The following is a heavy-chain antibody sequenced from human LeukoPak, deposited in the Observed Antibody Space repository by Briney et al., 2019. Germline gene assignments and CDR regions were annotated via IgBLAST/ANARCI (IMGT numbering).Heavy chain of an antibody. D-gene: IGHD4-23*01. V-gene: IGHV7-4-1*02. CDR2: INTNTGNP. Sequence: ASVKVSCKASGYTFTSYAMNWVRQAPGQGLEWMGWINTNTGNPTYAQGFTGRFVFSLDTSVSTAYLQISSLKAEDTAVYYCARDQEVTRSHPGNWFDPWGQGTLVTVSS. CDR3: ARDQEVTRSHPGNWFDP. CDR1: GYTFTSYA. J-gene: IGHJ5*02.